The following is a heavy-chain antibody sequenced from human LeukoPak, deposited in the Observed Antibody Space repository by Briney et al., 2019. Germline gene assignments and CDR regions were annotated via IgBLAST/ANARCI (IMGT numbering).Heavy chain of an antibody. CDR1: GYTFTSYD. Sequence: ASVRVSCKASGYTFTSYDINWVRQATGQGLEWMGWMNPNSGNTGYAQKFQGRVTMTRNTSISTAYMELSSLRSEDTAVYYCARAGSGSYPRPFDYWGQGTLVTVSS. D-gene: IGHD3-10*01. CDR2: MNPNSGNT. J-gene: IGHJ4*02. V-gene: IGHV1-8*01. CDR3: ARAGSGSYPRPFDY.